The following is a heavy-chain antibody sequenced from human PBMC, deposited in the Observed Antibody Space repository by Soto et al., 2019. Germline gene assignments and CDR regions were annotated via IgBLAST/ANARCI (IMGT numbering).Heavy chain of an antibody. Sequence: QVQLVQSGAEVKKPGSSVKGSCKASGGTFSSYAISWVRQAPGQGHEWMGGIIPIFGTANYAQKFQGRVTITADKSTSAAYMELSSLRSEDTAVYLCAREESEPFNDYWCQGTLVSVSS. D-gene: IGHD3-3*02. V-gene: IGHV1-69*06. CDR2: IIPIFGTA. CDR3: AREESEPFNDY. CDR1: GGTFSSYA. J-gene: IGHJ4*02.